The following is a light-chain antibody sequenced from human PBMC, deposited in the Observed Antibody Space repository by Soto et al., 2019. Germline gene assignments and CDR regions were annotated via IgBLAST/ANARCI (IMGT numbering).Light chain of an antibody. CDR1: SGYSNYK. CDR2: VGTGGIVG. J-gene: IGLJ2*01. V-gene: IGLV9-49*01. Sequence: QLVLTQPPSASASLGASVTLTCTLSSGYSNYKVDWYQQRPGKGPRFVMRVGTGGIVGSKGDGIPDRFSVLGSGLNRYLTIKNIQEEDESDYHCWAEHGSGSNFVVVFGGVTKLTVL. CDR3: WAEHGSGSNFVVV.